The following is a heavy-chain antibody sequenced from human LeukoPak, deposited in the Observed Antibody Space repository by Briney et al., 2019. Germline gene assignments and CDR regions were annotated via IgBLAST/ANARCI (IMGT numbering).Heavy chain of an antibody. J-gene: IGHJ4*02. CDR1: GGSISSHY. D-gene: IGHD2-15*01. Sequence: SETLSLTCTVSGGSISSHYWTWIRQPPGKGLEWIGYIYSSGVTDYSPSLRSRVTMSVDTSKDQFSLKVISVTAADTAVYYCAREGGIVAGTFDYWGQGTLVTISS. CDR2: IYSSGVT. V-gene: IGHV4-59*11. CDR3: AREGGIVAGTFDY.